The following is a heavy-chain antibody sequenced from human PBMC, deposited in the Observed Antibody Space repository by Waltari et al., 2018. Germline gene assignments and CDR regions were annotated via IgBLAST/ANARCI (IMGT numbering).Heavy chain of an antibody. V-gene: IGHV1-2*02. CDR2: INPNSGGT. Sequence: QVHLVQSGAEVKKPGASVKVSCKASGYTFTGYFIHWVRQVPGQGLEWMGWINPNSGGTNFAQKFQGRVTMTRDTSISTVYMELSRLRFDDTTVYYCARDSAASRTFDYWGQGTLVTVSS. J-gene: IGHJ4*02. D-gene: IGHD2-15*01. CDR1: GYTFTGYF. CDR3: ARDSAASRTFDY.